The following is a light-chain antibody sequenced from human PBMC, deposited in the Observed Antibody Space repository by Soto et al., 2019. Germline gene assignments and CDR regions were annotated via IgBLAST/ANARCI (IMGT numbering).Light chain of an antibody. J-gene: IGLJ1*01. CDR3: QSYDSSLSGYV. CDR1: SSNIGAGYE. CDR2: ENN. Sequence: QSVLTQPPSVSEAPGQRVTISCTGSSSNIGAGYEAHWYQQVPGTAPKLLIYENNNRPSGVPDRVSCSKSGTAASLAITGLQAEDEAEDYCQSYDSSLSGYVFGTGTKLTVL. V-gene: IGLV1-40*01.